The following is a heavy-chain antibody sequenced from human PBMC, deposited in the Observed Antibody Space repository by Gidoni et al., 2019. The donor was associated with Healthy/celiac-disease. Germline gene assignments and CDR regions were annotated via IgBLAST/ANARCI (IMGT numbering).Heavy chain of an antibody. Sequence: EVQLVESGGGLVKPGGSLRLSCAASGFTCSSYSMNWVPQAPGKGLEWVSSISSSSSDIYYADSVKGRFTISKDNAKTSLYLQMNSLRAEDSAVYYCATKVQQLGWGQGTLVTVSS. CDR3: ATKVQQLG. D-gene: IGHD6-13*01. CDR2: ISSSSSDI. J-gene: IGHJ4*02. CDR1: GFTCSSYS. V-gene: IGHV3-21*01.